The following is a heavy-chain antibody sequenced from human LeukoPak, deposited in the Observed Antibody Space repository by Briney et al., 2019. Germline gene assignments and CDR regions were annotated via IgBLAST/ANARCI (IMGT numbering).Heavy chain of an antibody. V-gene: IGHV3-53*01. J-gene: IGHJ3*02. Sequence: QTGGSLRLSCAASGFTVSSNYMSWVRQAPGKGLEWGSIIYSGGSTFYADSVKGRFTISRDNSKNPLYLQMNSLRAEDTAVYYCARGGSYLSAFDIWGQGTMVTVSS. D-gene: IGHD1-26*01. CDR3: ARGGSYLSAFDI. CDR2: IYSGGST. CDR1: GFTVSSNY.